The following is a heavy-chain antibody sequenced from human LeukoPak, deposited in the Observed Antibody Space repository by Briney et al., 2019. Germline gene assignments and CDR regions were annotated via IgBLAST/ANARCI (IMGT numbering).Heavy chain of an antibody. CDR2: IYYSGST. Sequence: SETLSLTCTVSGGSISSYYWSWIRQPPGKGLEWIGYIYYSGSTNYNPSLKSRVTISVDTSKNQFSLKLSSVTAADTAVYYCAAGGVDEGMDVWGQGTTVTVSS. J-gene: IGHJ6*02. V-gene: IGHV4-59*01. CDR3: AAGGVDEGMDV. D-gene: IGHD1-26*01. CDR1: GGSISSYY.